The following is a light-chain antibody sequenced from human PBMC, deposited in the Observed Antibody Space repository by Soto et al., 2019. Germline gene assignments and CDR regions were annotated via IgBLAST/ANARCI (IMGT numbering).Light chain of an antibody. J-gene: IGKJ1*01. CDR2: GAS. CDR3: QQYGSSPWT. Sequence: EIVLTQSQGTLPLSPGERATLSCRASQSVSSSYLAWYQQKPGQAPRLLIYGASSRATGIPDRFSGSGSGTDFTLTISRLEPEDFAVYYCQQYGSSPWTFGQGTKVE. CDR1: QSVSSSY. V-gene: IGKV3-20*01.